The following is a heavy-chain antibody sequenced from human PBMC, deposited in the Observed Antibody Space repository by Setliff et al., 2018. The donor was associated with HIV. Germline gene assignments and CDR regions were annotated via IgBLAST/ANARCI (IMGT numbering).Heavy chain of an antibody. CDR2: IHSYGST. V-gene: IGHV4-59*01. Sequence: NPSETLSLTCTVSGGSISSYYWSRIRQSPGKRLEWIGYIHSYGSTDYNPSLESRVTISVDTSKNQLSLKLRSVAAADTAVYYCARGGYRDGYDYWGQGTLVTVSS. J-gene: IGHJ4*02. D-gene: IGHD5-18*01. CDR3: ARGGYRDGYDY. CDR1: GGSISSYY.